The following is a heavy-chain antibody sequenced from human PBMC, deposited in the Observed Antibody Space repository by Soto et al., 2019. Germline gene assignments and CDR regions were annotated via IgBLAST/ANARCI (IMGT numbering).Heavy chain of an antibody. CDR3: AKFGMATTKRSPPYYIDY. D-gene: IGHD1-1*01. CDR1: GFTFSSYA. Sequence: GSLLLSCSASGFTFSSYAMSWVRQAPGKGLEWVSSISGSGGGTYYADSVKGRFTFSRDNSKNTLYLQMNSLRAEDTAVYYCAKFGMATTKRSPPYYIDYWGQGALVTVYS. J-gene: IGHJ4*02. V-gene: IGHV3-23*01. CDR2: ISGSGGGT.